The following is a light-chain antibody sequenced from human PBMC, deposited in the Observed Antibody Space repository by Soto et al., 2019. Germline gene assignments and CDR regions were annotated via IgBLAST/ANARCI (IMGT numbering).Light chain of an antibody. Sequence: QSVLTQPPSAYGTPGQSVTISCSGSSSNIGSNTVNWYQQLPGTAPKLLIYSNNQRPSGVPDRFSGSKSGTSASLAISGLQSEDEADYYCAAWDDSLNGPVFGGGTKVTVL. J-gene: IGLJ3*02. CDR3: AAWDDSLNGPV. CDR2: SNN. CDR1: SSNIGSNT. V-gene: IGLV1-44*01.